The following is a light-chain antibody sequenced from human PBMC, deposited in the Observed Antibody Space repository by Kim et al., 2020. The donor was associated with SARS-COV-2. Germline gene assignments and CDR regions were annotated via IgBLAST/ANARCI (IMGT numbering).Light chain of an antibody. CDR1: QSVDRN. Sequence: VSPGESATLSCRASQSVDRNLAWYQQKPGQPPRLLFFGASTRATGVPARLSGGGSGTEFTLTISSLQYEDFAVYYCQQYESWPRTFGQGTKVDIK. CDR2: GAS. CDR3: QQYESWPRT. V-gene: IGKV3-15*01. J-gene: IGKJ1*01.